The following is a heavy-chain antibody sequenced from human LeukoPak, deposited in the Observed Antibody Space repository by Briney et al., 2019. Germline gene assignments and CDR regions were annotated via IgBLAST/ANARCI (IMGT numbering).Heavy chain of an antibody. CDR3: AKDISSSSWDHFDY. J-gene: IGHJ4*02. V-gene: IGHV3-21*04. CDR2: ISSSSSYI. D-gene: IGHD6-13*01. Sequence: GGSLRLSCAASGFTFSSYSMNWVRQAPGKGLEWVSSISSSSSYIYYADSVKGRFTISRDNAKNSLYLQMNSLRAEDTALYYCAKDISSSSWDHFDYWGQGTLVTVSS. CDR1: GFTFSSYS.